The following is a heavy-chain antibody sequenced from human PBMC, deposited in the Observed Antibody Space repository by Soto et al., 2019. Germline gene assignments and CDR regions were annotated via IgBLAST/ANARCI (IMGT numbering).Heavy chain of an antibody. V-gene: IGHV5-51*01. D-gene: IGHD6-19*01. CDR3: ARHMGPSSGWLIGMDV. J-gene: IGHJ6*02. CDR1: GYSFTSYW. Sequence: GESLKISCKGSGYSFTSYWIGWVRQMPGKGLEWMGIIYPGDSDTRYSPSFQGQVTISADKSISTAYLQWSSLKASDTAMYYCARHMGPSSGWLIGMDVWGQGTTVTVSS. CDR2: IYPGDSDT.